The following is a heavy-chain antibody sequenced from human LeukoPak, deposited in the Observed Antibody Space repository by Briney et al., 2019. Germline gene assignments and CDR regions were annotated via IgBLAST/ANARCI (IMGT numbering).Heavy chain of an antibody. CDR3: ARVRATSYYYDSSGYSIFDY. J-gene: IGHJ4*02. Sequence: SQTLSLTCTVSGGSISSGSYYWSWIRQPAGKGLEWIGRIYTSGSTNYNPSLKSRVTISVDTSKNQFSLKLSSVTVADTAVYYCARVRATSYYYDSSGYSIFDYWGQGTLVTVSS. D-gene: IGHD3-22*01. V-gene: IGHV4-61*02. CDR2: IYTSGST. CDR1: GGSISSGSYY.